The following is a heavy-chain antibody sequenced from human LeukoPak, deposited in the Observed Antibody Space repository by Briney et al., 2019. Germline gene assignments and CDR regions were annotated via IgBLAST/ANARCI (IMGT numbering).Heavy chain of an antibody. J-gene: IGHJ4*02. V-gene: IGHV4-39*01. CDR1: GGSISSSSYY. D-gene: IGHD3-10*01. CDR3: ARAMVRGVSYYFDY. Sequence: DPSETLSLTCTVSGGSISSSSYYWGWIRQPPGKGLEWIGSIYYSGSTYYNPSLKSRVTISVDTSKNQFSLKLSSVTAADTAVYYCARAMVRGVSYYFDYWGQGTLVTVSS. CDR2: IYYSGST.